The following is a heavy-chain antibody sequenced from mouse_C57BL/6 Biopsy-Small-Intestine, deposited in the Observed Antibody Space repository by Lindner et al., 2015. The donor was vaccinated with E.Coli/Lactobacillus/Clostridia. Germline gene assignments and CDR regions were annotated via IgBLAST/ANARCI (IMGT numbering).Heavy chain of an antibody. D-gene: IGHD2-14*01. CDR3: ARRGVRGYKFDY. V-gene: IGHV1-18*01. CDR1: GFTFTDYN. CDR2: INPNNGGT. Sequence: VQLQESGPELVKPGASVKIPCKASGFTFTDYNMDWVKQSHGKSLEWIGDINPNNGGTIYNQKFKGKATLTVDKSSSTAYMELRSLTYEDTAVYYCARRGVRGYKFDYGGQGTTLTVSS. J-gene: IGHJ2*01.